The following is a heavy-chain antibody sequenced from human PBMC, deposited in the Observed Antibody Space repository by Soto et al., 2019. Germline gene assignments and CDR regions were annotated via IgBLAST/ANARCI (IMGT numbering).Heavy chain of an antibody. CDR3: AGHNQKDY. J-gene: IGHJ4*02. CDR2: VYSGGST. V-gene: IGHV3-66*04. Sequence: GGSLRLSCAASGFTVSSNYVSWVRQAPGKGLEWVSVVYSGGSTYYADSVKGRFTSSRDNSKNTLYLQMNSLRAEDTAVYYCAGHNQKDYWGQGTLVTVSS. CDR1: GFTVSSNY.